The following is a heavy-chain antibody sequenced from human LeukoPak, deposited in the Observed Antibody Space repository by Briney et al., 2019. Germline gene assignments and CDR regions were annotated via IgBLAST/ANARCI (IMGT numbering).Heavy chain of an antibody. Sequence: SETLSLTCTVSGGSISSFFWSWIRQPPGKGLECIGSMHYSGDSKYNPSLKSRVSLSIDTSKQQFSLRLSSVTAADTAVYYCARDLELEGNRWNYFESWGQGTLVTVSS. CDR3: ARDLELEGNRWNYFES. CDR2: MHYSGDS. J-gene: IGHJ4*02. V-gene: IGHV4-59*01. CDR1: GGSISSFF. D-gene: IGHD1-1*01.